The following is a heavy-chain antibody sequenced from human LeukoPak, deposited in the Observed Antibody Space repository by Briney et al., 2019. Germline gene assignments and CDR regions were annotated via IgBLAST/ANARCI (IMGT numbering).Heavy chain of an antibody. J-gene: IGHJ4*02. CDR3: ARGQFGRATYYDFWSGPNFFDY. Sequence: SETLSLTCAVYGGSFSGYYWSWIRQPPGKGLEWIGEINHSGSTNYNPSLKSRVTISVDTSKNQFSLKLSSVTAADTAVYYCARGQFGRATYYDFWSGPNFFDYWGQGTLVTVSS. D-gene: IGHD3-3*01. CDR2: INHSGST. CDR1: GGSFSGYY. V-gene: IGHV4-34*01.